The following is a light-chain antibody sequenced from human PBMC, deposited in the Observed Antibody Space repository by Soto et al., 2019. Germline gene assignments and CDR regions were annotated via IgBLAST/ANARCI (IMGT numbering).Light chain of an antibody. CDR2: KAS. CDR3: QHYNSYSEA. V-gene: IGKV1-5*03. Sequence: DIQMPQSPSTLSGSVGDRVTITCRASQTISSWLAWYQQKPGKAPKLLIYKASTLKSGVPSRFSGSGSGTEFTLTISSLRPDDFATYYCQHYNSYSEAFGQGTKVHIK. J-gene: IGKJ1*01. CDR1: QTISSW.